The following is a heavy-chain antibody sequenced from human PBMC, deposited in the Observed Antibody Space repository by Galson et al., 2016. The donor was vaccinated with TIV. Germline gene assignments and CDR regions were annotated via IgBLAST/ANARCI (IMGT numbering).Heavy chain of an antibody. V-gene: IGHV1-2*02. Sequence: SVKVSCKASGYTFTSYHVHWVRQAPGQGLEWMGSINPNSGGTNYAQSFQGRVTITGDTSISTASMELSMLRSDDTATYYCARAATVVGDRYFDLWGRGTLVPVSS. D-gene: IGHD4-23*01. CDR1: GYTFTSYH. CDR2: INPNSGGT. CDR3: ARAATVVGDRYFDL. J-gene: IGHJ2*01.